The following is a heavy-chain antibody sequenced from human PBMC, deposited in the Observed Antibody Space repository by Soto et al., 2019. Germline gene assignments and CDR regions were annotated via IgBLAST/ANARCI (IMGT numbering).Heavy chain of an antibody. D-gene: IGHD1-26*01. V-gene: IGHV3-23*01. Sequence: PGGSLRLSCVASGFAFSTHAMSWVRQAPGKGLEWVSTFSGSGGYIYYAESVKGRLTISRDDSKNTLYLQMNSLRVEDTAVYYCAKGPAWTVGPLAMDVWGQGTTVTVSS. CDR1: GFAFSTHA. CDR3: AKGPAWTVGPLAMDV. J-gene: IGHJ6*02. CDR2: FSGSGGYI.